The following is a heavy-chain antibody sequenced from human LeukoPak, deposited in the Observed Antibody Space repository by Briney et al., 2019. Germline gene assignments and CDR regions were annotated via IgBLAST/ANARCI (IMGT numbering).Heavy chain of an antibody. CDR2: INPNSGGT. Sequence: ASVKVSCKASGYTFTGYYMHWVRQAPGQGLEWMGWINPNSGGTNYAQKFQGRVTMTRDTSISTAYMELSRLRSDDTAVYYCAREGIAVAGYYYYGMDVWGQGTTVTVSS. CDR1: GYTFTGYY. J-gene: IGHJ6*02. CDR3: AREGIAVAGYYYYGMDV. V-gene: IGHV1-2*02. D-gene: IGHD6-19*01.